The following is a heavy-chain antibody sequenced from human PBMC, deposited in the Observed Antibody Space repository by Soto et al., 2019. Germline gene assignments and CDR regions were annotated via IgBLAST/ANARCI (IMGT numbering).Heavy chain of an antibody. V-gene: IGHV3-30*03. CDR3: ASRYCISTSCGDY. D-gene: IGHD2-2*01. CDR1: GFTFSSYG. J-gene: IGHJ4*02. CDR2: ISYDGSNK. Sequence: VQLVESGGGVVQPGRSLRLSCAASGFTFSSYGMHWVRQAPGKGLEWVAVISYDGSNKYYADSVKGRFTISRDNSKNTLYLQMNSLRAEDTAVYYCASRYCISTSCGDYWGQGTLVTVSS.